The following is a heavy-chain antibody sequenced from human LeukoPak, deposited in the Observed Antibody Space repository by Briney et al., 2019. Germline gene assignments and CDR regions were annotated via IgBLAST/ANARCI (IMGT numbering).Heavy chain of an antibody. CDR1: GGTFSSYA. J-gene: IGHJ4*02. V-gene: IGHV1-69*05. D-gene: IGHD6-19*01. Sequence: SVKVSCKASGGTFSSYAISWVRQAPGQGLEWMGRIIPIFGTANYAQKFQGRVTITTDESTSTAYMELSRLRSEDTAVYYCARDPPDSYSSGWYYFDYWGQGTLVTVSS. CDR2: IIPIFGTA. CDR3: ARDPPDSYSSGWYYFDY.